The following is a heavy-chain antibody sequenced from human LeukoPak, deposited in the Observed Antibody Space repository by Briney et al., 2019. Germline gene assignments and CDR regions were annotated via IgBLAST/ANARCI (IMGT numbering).Heavy chain of an antibody. V-gene: IGHV4-4*02. Sequence: SGTLSLTCTVSGCSISSTNWWNWVRQPPGKGLEWIGEIHHSGIANFNPSLRSRVTISVDKSKNHFSLNLNSVTAADTAVYYCARGVIAVAGPIDYWGQGTLVTVSS. J-gene: IGHJ4*02. CDR3: ARGVIAVAGPIDY. CDR1: GCSISSTNW. CDR2: IHHSGIA. D-gene: IGHD6-19*01.